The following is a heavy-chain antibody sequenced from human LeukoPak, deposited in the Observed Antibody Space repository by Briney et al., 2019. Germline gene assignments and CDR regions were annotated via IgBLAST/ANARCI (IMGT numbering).Heavy chain of an antibody. Sequence: QPGGSLRLSCAASGFTFSSHGMSWVRQAPGKELEWVSTISGSGDNTYYADSVKGRFTISRDNSKNTLYLQMNSLRAEDTAVYYCARVTYGSGTYGAFDYWGQGTLVTVSS. D-gene: IGHD3-10*01. J-gene: IGHJ4*02. CDR2: ISGSGDNT. CDR1: GFTFSSHG. V-gene: IGHV3-23*01. CDR3: ARVTYGSGTYGAFDY.